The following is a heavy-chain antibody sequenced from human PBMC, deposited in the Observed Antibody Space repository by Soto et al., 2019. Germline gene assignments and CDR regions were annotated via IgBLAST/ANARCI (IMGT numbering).Heavy chain of an antibody. CDR1: GFTVSSNY. CDR2: IYSGGST. J-gene: IGHJ3*02. CDR3: ARGQSSGSYYKGAFDI. V-gene: IGHV3-66*01. D-gene: IGHD3-10*01. Sequence: GGSLRLSCAASGFTVSSNYMSWVRQAPGKGLEWVSVIYSGGSTYYADSVKGRFTISRDNSKNTLYLQMNSLRAEDTAVYYCARGQSSGSYYKGAFDIWGQGTMVTVS.